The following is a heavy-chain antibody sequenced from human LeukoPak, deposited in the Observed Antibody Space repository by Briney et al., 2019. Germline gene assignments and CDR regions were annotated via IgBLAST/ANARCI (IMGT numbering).Heavy chain of an antibody. CDR2: IHPGDSDT. D-gene: IGHD4-17*01. J-gene: IGHJ4*02. V-gene: IGHV5-51*01. CDR1: GYIFTHYW. Sequence: GESLKISCQVSGYIFTHYWIGWVRQMPGKGLEWMGIIHPGDSDTRYSPSFEGQVTISVDKSITTASLQWSSLKASDTAIYYCARSRVTTYFDSWGQGTLVTVSS. CDR3: ARSRVTTYFDS.